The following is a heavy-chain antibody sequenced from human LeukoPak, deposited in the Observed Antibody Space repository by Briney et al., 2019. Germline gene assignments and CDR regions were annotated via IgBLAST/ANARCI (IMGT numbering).Heavy chain of an antibody. CDR2: IYYRSKWYS. D-gene: IGHD3-9*01. Sequence: SQTLSLTCALSGDSVSGNRATWNWLRQFPSRGLEWLGRIYYRSKWYSDYAVSVKGRITINPDTSKNQFSLLLNSVTPEDTAVYFCGRAEHDWGSDYWGQGTLVTVSS. CDR1: GDSVSGNRAT. V-gene: IGHV6-1*01. CDR3: GRAEHDWGSDY. J-gene: IGHJ4*02.